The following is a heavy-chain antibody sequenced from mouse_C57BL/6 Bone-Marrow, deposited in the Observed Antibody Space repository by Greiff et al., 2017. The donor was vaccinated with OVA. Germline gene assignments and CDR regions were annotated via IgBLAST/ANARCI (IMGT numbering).Heavy chain of an antibody. Sequence: QVQLQQSGAELARPGASVKLSCKASGYTFTSYGISWVKQRTGQGLEWIGEIYPRSGNTYYNEKFKGKATLTADKSSSTAYMELRSLTSEDSAVDFCAGSSGYEGFAYWGQGTLATVSA. CDR3: AGSSGYEGFAY. CDR2: IYPRSGNT. J-gene: IGHJ3*01. V-gene: IGHV1-81*01. D-gene: IGHD3-2*02. CDR1: GYTFTSYG.